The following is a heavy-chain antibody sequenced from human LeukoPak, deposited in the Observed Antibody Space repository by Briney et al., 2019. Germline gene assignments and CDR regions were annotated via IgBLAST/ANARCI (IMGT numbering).Heavy chain of an antibody. CDR1: GYTFTSYG. J-gene: IGHJ4*02. CDR2: ISAYNGNT. CDR3: ARDLGEYYDILTGSLTPYYFDY. Sequence: ASVKVSCKASGYTFTSYGISWVRQAPGQGLEWMGWISAYNGNTNYAQKLQGRVTMTTDTSTSTAYMELRSLRSDDTAVYYCARDLGEYYDILTGSLTPYYFDYWGQGTLVTVSS. V-gene: IGHV1-18*01. D-gene: IGHD3-9*01.